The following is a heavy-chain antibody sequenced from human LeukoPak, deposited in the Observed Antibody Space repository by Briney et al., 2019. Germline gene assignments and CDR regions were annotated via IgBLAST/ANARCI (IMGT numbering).Heavy chain of an antibody. CDR3: AKDQADCSSSSSCYERGFDY. D-gene: IGHD2-2*01. J-gene: IGHJ4*02. CDR1: GFIFSSYE. CDR2: ISFSGLSI. V-gene: IGHV3-48*03. Sequence: GGSLRLSCAASGFIFSSYEMNWVRQAPGKGLEWVSFISFSGLSIYYADSVKGRFTISRDNAKNLLYLQMSSLRAEDTAVYYCAKDQADCSSSSSCYERGFDYWGQGTLVTVSS.